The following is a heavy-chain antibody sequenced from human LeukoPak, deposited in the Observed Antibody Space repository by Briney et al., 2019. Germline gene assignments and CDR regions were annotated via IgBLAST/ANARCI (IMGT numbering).Heavy chain of an antibody. V-gene: IGHV4-39*07. CDR3: VRSKSGTYGWFDP. Sequence: SETLSLTCTVSGGSISSSSYYWVWIRQPPGKGLEWIGSIYYSGNTYYNPSLKSRVIISVDTSKNQFSLKVSSVTAADTAVYYCVRSKSGTYGWFDPWGQGTLVTVSS. J-gene: IGHJ5*02. D-gene: IGHD4-17*01. CDR1: GGSISSSSYY. CDR2: IYYSGNT.